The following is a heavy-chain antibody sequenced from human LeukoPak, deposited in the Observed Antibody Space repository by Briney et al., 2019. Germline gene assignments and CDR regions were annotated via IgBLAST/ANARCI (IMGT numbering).Heavy chain of an antibody. D-gene: IGHD6-13*01. Sequence: GASVKVSCKASGGTFSSYAISWVRQAPGQGLEWMGGIIPIFGTANYAQKFQGRVTITADKSTSTAYMELRSLRSDDTAVYYCARTPSTSETAAGSFDYWGQGTLVTVSS. V-gene: IGHV1-69*06. J-gene: IGHJ4*02. CDR2: IIPIFGTA. CDR3: ARTPSTSETAAGSFDY. CDR1: GGTFSSYA.